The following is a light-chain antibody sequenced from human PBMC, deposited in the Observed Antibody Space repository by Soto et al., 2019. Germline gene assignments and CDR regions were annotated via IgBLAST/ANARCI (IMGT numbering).Light chain of an antibody. Sequence: EIRLTQSPSSLSASVGDRVTIACRASHDINNFLAWFQQKPGKVPELLMYAASSLKSGVPYRFSGSGSGTDFTLTIDGLQPEDFATYFCQNYNSVPYTFGPGTKRESK. CDR1: HDINNF. CDR3: QNYNSVPYT. V-gene: IGKV1-27*01. CDR2: AAS. J-gene: IGKJ2*01.